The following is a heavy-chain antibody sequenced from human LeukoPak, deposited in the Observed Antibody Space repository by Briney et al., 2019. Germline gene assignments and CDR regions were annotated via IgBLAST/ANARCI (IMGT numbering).Heavy chain of an antibody. CDR2: IYHSGST. CDR3: ARATDGYYFDY. J-gene: IGHJ4*02. D-gene: IGHD5-24*01. CDR1: GGSISSGGYS. Sequence: PSETLSLTCAVSGGSISSGGYSWSWLRQPPGKGLEWIGYIYHSGSTYYNPSLKSRVTISVDRSKNQFSLKLSSVTAADTAVYYCARATDGYYFDYWGQGTLVTVSS. V-gene: IGHV4-30-2*01.